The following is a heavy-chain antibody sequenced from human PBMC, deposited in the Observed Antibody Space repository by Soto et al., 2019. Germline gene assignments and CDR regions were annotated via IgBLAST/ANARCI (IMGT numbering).Heavy chain of an antibody. CDR3: ATSIPFRDGYPCVDY. CDR1: RRTFSSYA. V-gene: IGHV1-69*13. Sequence: SVKVSCKASRRTFSSYAISCVRQAPGQGLEWMGGIIPIFGTANYDQKFQGRVTITADESTSTGYMELSNLRSEDTAVYYCATSIPFRDGYPCVDYWGQGTLVTVSS. D-gene: IGHD5-12*01. J-gene: IGHJ4*02. CDR2: IIPIFGTA.